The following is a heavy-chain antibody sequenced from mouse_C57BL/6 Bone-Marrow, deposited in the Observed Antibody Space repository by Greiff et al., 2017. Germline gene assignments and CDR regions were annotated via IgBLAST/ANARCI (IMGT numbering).Heavy chain of an antibody. Sequence: EVKLVESGGDLVKPGGSLKLSCAASGFTFSSYGMSWVRQTPDKRLEWVATISSGGSYTYYPDSVKGRFTISRDNAKNTLYLQMSRLKSEDTAMYYCARREGWFAYWGQGTLVTVSA. CDR2: ISSGGSYT. CDR3: ARREGWFAY. J-gene: IGHJ3*01. V-gene: IGHV5-6*02. CDR1: GFTFSSYG.